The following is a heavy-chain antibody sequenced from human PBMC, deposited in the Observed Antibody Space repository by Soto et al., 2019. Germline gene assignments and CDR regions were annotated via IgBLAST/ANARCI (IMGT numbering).Heavy chain of an antibody. CDR1: GFTFRNYW. V-gene: IGHV3-74*01. D-gene: IGHD3-16*02. CDR3: ASEYVWGTYRPSDY. CDR2: INSDGSTT. Sequence: XGALKLSYTDSGFTFRNYWMHCVRQAPGKGLVWVSRINSDGSTTNYADSLKGRFTISRDNAKNTLYLQMSSLRAEDTAVYYCASEYVWGTYRPSDYWGQGTLVTVSS. J-gene: IGHJ4*02.